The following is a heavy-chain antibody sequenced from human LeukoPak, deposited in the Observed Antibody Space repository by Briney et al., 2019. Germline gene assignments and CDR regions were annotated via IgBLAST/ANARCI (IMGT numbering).Heavy chain of an antibody. Sequence: PGGSLRLSCAASGFTFSDYSMNWVRQAPGKGLEWVANIKQDGSDKYYVDSVKGRFTISRDNAKNSLYLQMNSLRAEDTAVYYCARNIRTGLRFLEWLNGFDPWGQGTLVTVSS. D-gene: IGHD3-3*01. CDR3: ARNIRTGLRFLEWLNGFDP. V-gene: IGHV3-7*05. CDR1: GFTFSDYS. J-gene: IGHJ5*02. CDR2: IKQDGSDK.